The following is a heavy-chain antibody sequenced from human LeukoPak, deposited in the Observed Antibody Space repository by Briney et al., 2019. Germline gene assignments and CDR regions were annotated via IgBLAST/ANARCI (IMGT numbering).Heavy chain of an antibody. J-gene: IGHJ4*02. CDR2: INPNSGGA. CDR3: ARDRALLRYSSGWYLDY. Sequence: GASVKVSCKASGYTFTGYYMHWVRQAPGQGLEWMGWINPNSGGANYAQKFQGRVTMTRDTSISTAYMELSRLRSDDTAVYYCARDRALLRYSSGWYLDYWGQGALVTVSS. D-gene: IGHD6-19*01. CDR1: GYTFTGYY. V-gene: IGHV1-2*02.